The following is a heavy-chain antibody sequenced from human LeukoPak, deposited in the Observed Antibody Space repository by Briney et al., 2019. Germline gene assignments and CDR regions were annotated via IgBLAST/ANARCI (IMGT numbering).Heavy chain of an antibody. J-gene: IGHJ6*03. V-gene: IGHV4-39*01. CDR1: GGSISSSSYY. CDR2: IYYSGST. D-gene: IGHD4-11*01. CDR3: ARHLPTVTTYYYMDV. Sequence: SETLSLTCTVSGGSISSSSYYWGWIRQSPGKGLEWIGNIYYSGSTDYNPSLKSRVTISVDTSKNQFSLRLSSVTAADTAVYYCARHLPTVTTYYYMDVWGKGTTVTVSS.